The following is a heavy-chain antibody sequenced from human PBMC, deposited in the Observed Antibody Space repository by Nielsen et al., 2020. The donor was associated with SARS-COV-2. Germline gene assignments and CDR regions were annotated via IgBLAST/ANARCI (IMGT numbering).Heavy chain of an antibody. V-gene: IGHV4-34*08. CDR3: ASLGFDY. CDR2: INHSGTT. Sequence: GSLRLSCAVYGGTFGDYYWSWIRQPPGKGLEWIGEINHSGTTNYNPSLKSRVTISIDTSKIHFSLKLQSVTAADSAVYFCASLGFDYWGQGSPVTASS. J-gene: IGHJ4*02. CDR1: GGTFGDYY. D-gene: IGHD7-27*01.